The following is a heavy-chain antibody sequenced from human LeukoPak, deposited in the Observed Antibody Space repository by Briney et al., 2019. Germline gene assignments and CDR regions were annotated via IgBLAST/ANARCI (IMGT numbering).Heavy chain of an antibody. CDR3: AREVVYGGNPTPLN. CDR1: GYTFTGDY. D-gene: IGHD4-23*01. V-gene: IGHV1-2*02. Sequence: GASVKVSCKASGYTFTGDYLHWVRQAPGQGLEWMGWINPNSGGTYYAQNFQGSVTMTRDTSISTAYMELSRLTSDDTAVYYCAREVVYGGNPTPLNWGQGTLVTVSS. CDR2: INPNSGGT. J-gene: IGHJ4*02.